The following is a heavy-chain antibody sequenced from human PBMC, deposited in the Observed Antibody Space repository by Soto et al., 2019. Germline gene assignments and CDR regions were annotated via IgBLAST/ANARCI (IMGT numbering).Heavy chain of an antibody. J-gene: IGHJ6*03. CDR3: ARDWLETGTTLRANYYYYYYMDV. V-gene: IGHV1-18*01. CDR1: GYTFTSYG. CDR2: ISAYNGNT. D-gene: IGHD1-1*01. Sequence: ASVKVSCKASGYTFTSYGISWVRQAPGQGLEWMGWISAYNGNTNYAQKLQGRVTMTTDTSTSTAYMELRSLRSDDTAVYYCARDWLETGTTLRANYYYYYYMDVWGKGTTVTVSS.